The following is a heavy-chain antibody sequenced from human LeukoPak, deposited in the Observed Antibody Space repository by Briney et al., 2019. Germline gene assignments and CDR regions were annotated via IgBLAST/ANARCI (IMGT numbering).Heavy chain of an antibody. V-gene: IGHV1-46*01. Sequence: GASVTVSFTASGYTFTNYFMHWVRQPPGQGLEWMGVVNPSSGSTTYSQKFQGRVTMTRDTSTSTVYMDLSSLRSEDTALYYCARAVGPRGGNWFDPWGQGTLVTVSS. CDR2: VNPSSGST. J-gene: IGHJ5*02. CDR1: GYTFTNYF. CDR3: ARAVGPRGGNWFDP. D-gene: IGHD1-26*01.